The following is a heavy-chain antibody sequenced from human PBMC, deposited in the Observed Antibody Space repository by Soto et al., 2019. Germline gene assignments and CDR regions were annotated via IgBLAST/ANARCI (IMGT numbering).Heavy chain of an antibody. J-gene: IGHJ6*02. V-gene: IGHV1-3*01. CDR2: IHGGNGNT. CDR1: GYTFTTYS. CDR3: ARADCSSTSCYNYYAYGMDV. Sequence: QVQLVQSGPEMKKPGASVKLSCKASGYTFTTYSMHWVRQAPGQRLEWMGWIHGGNGNTEHSQKFQGRVTITRDTSASTAYLELGSLRSEDTAVYYCARADCSSTSCYNYYAYGMDVWGQGTAVTVS. D-gene: IGHD2-2*01.